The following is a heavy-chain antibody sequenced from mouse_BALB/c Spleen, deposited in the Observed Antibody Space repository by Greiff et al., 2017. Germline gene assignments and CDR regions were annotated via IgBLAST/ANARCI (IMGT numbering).Heavy chain of an antibody. J-gene: IGHJ4*01. D-gene: IGHD1-1*01. CDR2: IWACGST. V-gene: IGHV2-9*02. CDR1: GSSFTSYA. Sequence: QVQLKESGPGLVAPSQCLSITCTGSGSSFTSYAVHWVRQHPGKSLEWLGVIWACGSTNYNSALMSRLSISKDNSKSHVFLKMNSLQTDDTAMYYCSRDNYGSSYYAMDYWGQGTSVTVSS. CDR3: SRDNYGSSYYAMDY.